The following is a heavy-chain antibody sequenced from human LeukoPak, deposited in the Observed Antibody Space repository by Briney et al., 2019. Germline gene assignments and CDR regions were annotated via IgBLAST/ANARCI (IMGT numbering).Heavy chain of an antibody. V-gene: IGHV3-33*01. Sequence: GGSLRLSCAASGFTFSSYGMHWVRQAPGKGLEWVSAIWYDGCNNYYADSVKGRFTISRDNSKNTLYLQMNSLRAEDTAVYYCARDLVGSSGYLDYWGQGTLVTVSS. D-gene: IGHD3-22*01. CDR3: ARDLVGSSGYLDY. CDR1: GFTFSSYG. J-gene: IGHJ4*02. CDR2: IWYDGCNN.